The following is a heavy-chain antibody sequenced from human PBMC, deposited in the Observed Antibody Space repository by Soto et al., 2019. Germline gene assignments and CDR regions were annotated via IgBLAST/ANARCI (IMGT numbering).Heavy chain of an antibody. D-gene: IGHD1-7*01. V-gene: IGHV4-59*01. CDR2: IYYSGST. CDR3: AREKEEGITGTGTFFDY. J-gene: IGHJ4*02. CDR1: GGSISSYY. Sequence: ETLSLTCTVSGGSISSYYWSWIRQPPGKGLEWIGYIYYSGSTNYNPSLKSRVTISVDTSKNQFSLKLSSVTAADTAVYYCAREKEEGITGTGTFFDYWGQGTLVTVSS.